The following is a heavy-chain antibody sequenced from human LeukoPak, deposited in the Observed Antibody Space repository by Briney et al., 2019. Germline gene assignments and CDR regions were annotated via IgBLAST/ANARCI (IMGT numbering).Heavy chain of an antibody. D-gene: IGHD3-22*01. Sequence: GGSLRLSCAASGFTSSSYSMNWVRQAPGKGLEWVSSMSSSTVYIYYADSVKGRFTISRDNAKNSLYLQMNSLRVEDTAVYYCARATPDYYDSSGYFDYWGQGTLVTVSS. V-gene: IGHV3-21*01. CDR2: MSSSTVYI. CDR1: GFTSSSYS. CDR3: ARATPDYYDSSGYFDY. J-gene: IGHJ4*02.